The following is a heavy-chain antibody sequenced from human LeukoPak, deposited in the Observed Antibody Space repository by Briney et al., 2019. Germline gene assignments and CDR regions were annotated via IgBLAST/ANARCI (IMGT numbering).Heavy chain of an antibody. CDR1: GFTFSSYS. Sequence: GVSLRLSCAASGFTFSSYSMNWVRQAPGKGLEWVSSISSSSSYIYYADSVKGRFTISRDNAKNSLYLQMNSLRAEDTAVYYCARDLSDYSFDYWGQGTLVTVSS. D-gene: IGHD4-17*01. J-gene: IGHJ4*02. V-gene: IGHV3-21*01. CDR2: ISSSSSYI. CDR3: ARDLSDYSFDY.